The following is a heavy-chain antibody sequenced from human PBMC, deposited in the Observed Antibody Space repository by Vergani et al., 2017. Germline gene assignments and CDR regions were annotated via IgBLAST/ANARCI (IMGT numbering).Heavy chain of an antibody. CDR1: GFTFSSYW. V-gene: IGHV3-7*03. Sequence: EVQLVESGGGLVQPGGSLRLSCAASGFTFSSYWMSWVRQAPGKGLEWVANIQQDGSEKYYMDSVKGRFNISRDNAKNSLYLQMNSLRAEDTAVYYCARDPSGVDYFDYWGQRTLVTVTS. J-gene: IGHJ4*02. D-gene: IGHD7-27*01. CDR3: ARDPSGVDYFDY. CDR2: IQQDGSEK.